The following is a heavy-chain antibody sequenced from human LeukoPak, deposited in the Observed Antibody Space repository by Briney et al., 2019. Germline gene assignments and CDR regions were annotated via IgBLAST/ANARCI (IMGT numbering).Heavy chain of an antibody. J-gene: IGHJ4*02. CDR2: ISYDGSDK. D-gene: IGHD6-13*01. Sequence: GGTLRLSCAASGFTFSSYGMSWVRQAPGKGLEWVAVISYDGSDKYYADSVKGRFTISRDNAKNSLYLQMNSLKPEDTAVYYCARVAEAAAFDSWGQGTLVTVSS. CDR1: GFTFSSYG. V-gene: IGHV3-30*03. CDR3: ARVAEAAAFDS.